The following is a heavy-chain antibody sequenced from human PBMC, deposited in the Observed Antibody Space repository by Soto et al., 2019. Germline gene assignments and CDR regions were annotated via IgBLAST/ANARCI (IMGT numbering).Heavy chain of an antibody. J-gene: IGHJ3*02. CDR1: GGSISSSSYY. Sequence: KTSETVSLTCTVSGGSISSSSYYWGWIRQPPGKGLEWIGSIYYSGSTYYNPSLKSRVTISVDTSKNQFSLKLSSVTAADTAVYYCARLQIAVDAFDIWGQGTMVTVSS. D-gene: IGHD6-19*01. V-gene: IGHV4-39*01. CDR2: IYYSGST. CDR3: ARLQIAVDAFDI.